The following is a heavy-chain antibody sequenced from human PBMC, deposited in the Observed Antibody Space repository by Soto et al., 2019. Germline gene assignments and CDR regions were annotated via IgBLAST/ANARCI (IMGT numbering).Heavy chain of an antibody. V-gene: IGHV3-23*01. CDR2: ISGSGGST. CDR3: AKGRYCSGGSCYPPDP. CDR1: GFTFSSYA. J-gene: IGHJ5*02. D-gene: IGHD2-15*01. Sequence: PGGSLRLSCAASGFTFSSYAMSWVRQAPGKGLEWVSAISGSGGSTYYADSVKGRFTISRDNSKNTLYLQMNSLRAEDTAVYYCAKGRYCSGGSCYPPDPWGQGTLVTVSS.